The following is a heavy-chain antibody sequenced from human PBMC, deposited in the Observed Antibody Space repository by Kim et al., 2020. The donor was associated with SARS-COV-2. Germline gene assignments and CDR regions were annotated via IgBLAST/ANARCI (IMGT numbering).Heavy chain of an antibody. CDR2: INPNSGGT. V-gene: IGHV1-2*02. D-gene: IGHD4-17*01. Sequence: ASVKVSCKASGYTFTGYYMHWVRQAPGQGLEWMGWINPNSGGTNYAQKFQGRVTMTRDTSISTAYMELSRLRSDDTAVYYCARNPRYGDYLFDYWGQGTLVTVS. J-gene: IGHJ4*02. CDR1: GYTFTGYY. CDR3: ARNPRYGDYLFDY.